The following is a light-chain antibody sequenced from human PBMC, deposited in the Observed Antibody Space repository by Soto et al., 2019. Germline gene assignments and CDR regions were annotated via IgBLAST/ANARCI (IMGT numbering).Light chain of an antibody. CDR2: GAS. CDR1: QSVNSNY. V-gene: IGKV3-20*01. J-gene: IGKJ2*01. Sequence: VLTQSPGTLSLSPGARATLSCRASQSVNSNYLAWYQQKPGQAPRLLIYGASNRATGIPDRFSGSGSGTAFTLTISRLEPEDCAVFYCQQYGSSVYTFGQGTKLEIK. CDR3: QQYGSSVYT.